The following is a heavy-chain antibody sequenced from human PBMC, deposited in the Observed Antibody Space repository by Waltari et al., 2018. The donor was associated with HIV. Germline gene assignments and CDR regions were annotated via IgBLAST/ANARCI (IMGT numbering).Heavy chain of an antibody. D-gene: IGHD5-18*01. CDR3: ARARGYSYGYEDY. J-gene: IGHJ4*02. Sequence: EVQLFASGGDLVQPGGSLRLSCAASGFRFSSSCMNWVRQAPGKGLEWISYISNSGNTMDYADSVKGRFTISRDNAKNSLSLQMHSLRAEDTAVYYCARARGYSYGYEDYWGQGTLVTVSS. V-gene: IGHV3-48*04. CDR1: GFRFSSSC. CDR2: ISNSGNTM.